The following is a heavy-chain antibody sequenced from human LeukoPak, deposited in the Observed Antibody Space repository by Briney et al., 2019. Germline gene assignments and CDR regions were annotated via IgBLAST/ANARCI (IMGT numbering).Heavy chain of an antibody. CDR2: INPNSGGT. V-gene: IGHV1-2*02. CDR3: ARDRYYYDSSDFDY. J-gene: IGHJ4*02. CDR1: GYTFTGYY. D-gene: IGHD3-22*01. Sequence: ASVKVSYKASGYTFTGYYMHWVRQAPGQGLEWMGWINPNSGGTNYAQKFQGRVTMTRDTSISTAYMELSRLRSDDTAVYYCARDRYYYDSSDFDYWGQGTLVTVSS.